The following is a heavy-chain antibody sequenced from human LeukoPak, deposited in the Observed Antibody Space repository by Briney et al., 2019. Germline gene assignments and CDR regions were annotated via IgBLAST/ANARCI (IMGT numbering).Heavy chain of an antibody. CDR2: ISSNGGST. V-gene: IGHV3-64*01. D-gene: IGHD2-15*01. Sequence: GGSLRLSCAASGFTFSSYAMYWVRQAPGKGLEYVSAISSNGGSTYYANSVKGRFTISRDNSKNTLYLQMGSLRAEDTAVYYCARDAGYFDSWGQGTLVTVSS. CDR1: GFTFSSYA. J-gene: IGHJ4*02. CDR3: ARDAGYFDS.